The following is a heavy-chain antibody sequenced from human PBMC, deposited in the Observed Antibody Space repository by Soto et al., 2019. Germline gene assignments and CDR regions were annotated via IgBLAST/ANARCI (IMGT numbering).Heavy chain of an antibody. Sequence: PSETLSLTCAVSGYSISSSNWWGWIRQPPGKGLEWIGYIYYSGSTYYNPSLKSRVTMSVDTSKNQFSLKLSSVTAVDTAVYYCARADYYGSGSPVNGFDPWGQGTLVTVSS. CDR2: IYYSGST. CDR1: GYSISSSNW. J-gene: IGHJ5*02. V-gene: IGHV4-28*03. CDR3: ARADYYGSGSPVNGFDP. D-gene: IGHD3-10*01.